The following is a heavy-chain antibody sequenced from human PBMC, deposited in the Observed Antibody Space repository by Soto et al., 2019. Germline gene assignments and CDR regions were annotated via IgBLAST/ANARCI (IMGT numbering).Heavy chain of an antibody. CDR2: INPNSGGT. D-gene: IGHD3-3*01. V-gene: IGHV1-2*02. CDR3: ARDQEYYDFWSGYPVYYYYGMDV. J-gene: IGHJ6*02. CDR1: GYTFTGYY. Sequence: QVQLVQSGAEVKKPGASVKVSCKASGYTFTGYYMHWVRQAPGQGLEWMGWINPNSGGTNYAQKFQGRVTMTRDTSIGTAYMELSRLRSDDTAVYYCARDQEYYDFWSGYPVYYYYGMDVWGQGTTVTVSS.